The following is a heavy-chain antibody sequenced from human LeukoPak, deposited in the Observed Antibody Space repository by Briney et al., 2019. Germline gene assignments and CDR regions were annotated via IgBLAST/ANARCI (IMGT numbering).Heavy chain of an antibody. CDR1: GFTFSSYS. D-gene: IGHD3-10*01. J-gene: IGHJ4*02. CDR3: ARGRITMVRGVIMPFDY. V-gene: IGHV3-21*01. Sequence: GGSLRLSCAASGFTFSSYSMNWVRQAPGKGLEWVSSISSSSSYIYYADSVKGRFTISRDNAKNSLYLQMNSLRAEDTAVYYCARGRITMVRGVIMPFDYWGQGTLVTVSS. CDR2: ISSSSSYI.